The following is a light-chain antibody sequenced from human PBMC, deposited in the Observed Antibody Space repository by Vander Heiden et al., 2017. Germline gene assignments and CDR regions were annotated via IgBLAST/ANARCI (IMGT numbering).Light chain of an antibody. J-gene: IGKJ1*01. V-gene: IGKV1-39*01. CDR3: QQSYTSPPT. CDR2: AAS. CDR1: QSISSY. Sequence: DIQMTQSPSSLSASVGDRVTITCRASQSISSYLNWYQQKPGKAPKLLIYAASSLDSGVPSRFSGSGSGTDFTLTISSLQPEDFATYSCQQSYTSPPTFGQGTRVEIK.